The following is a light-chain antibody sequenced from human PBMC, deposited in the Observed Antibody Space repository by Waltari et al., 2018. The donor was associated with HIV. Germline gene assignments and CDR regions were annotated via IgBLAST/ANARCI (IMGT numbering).Light chain of an antibody. CDR1: SSDVGGYNY. Sequence: QSALTQPASVSGSPGQSITISCTGTSSDVGGYNYVSWNQQHPGKAPKIMIYDVSKRPSGVSNRFSGSKSGNTASLTISGLQAEDEADYYCSSYTSSNTLVFGGGTKVTVL. V-gene: IGLV2-14*01. CDR2: DVS. J-gene: IGLJ2*01. CDR3: SSYTSSNTLV.